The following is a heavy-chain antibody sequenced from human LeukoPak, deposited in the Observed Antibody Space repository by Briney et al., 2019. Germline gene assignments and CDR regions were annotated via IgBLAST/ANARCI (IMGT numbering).Heavy chain of an antibody. Sequence: GESLKISCKGSGYSFTSYWITWVRQMPGRGLEWMGIVYPGDSQTRYTPSFKGQVTISVDKSIRTAYLQWSSLKASDTAMYYCASGGSSGFWSGYPYYFDYWGQGTLVTVSS. V-gene: IGHV5-51*01. J-gene: IGHJ4*02. CDR3: ASGGSSGFWSGYPYYFDY. CDR1: GYSFTSYW. CDR2: VYPGDSQT. D-gene: IGHD3-3*01.